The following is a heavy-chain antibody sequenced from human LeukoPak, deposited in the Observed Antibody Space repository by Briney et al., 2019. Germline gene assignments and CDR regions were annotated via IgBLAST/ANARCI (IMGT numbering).Heavy chain of an antibody. CDR3: ASAPATYGSGSSYMDV. D-gene: IGHD2-15*01. V-gene: IGHV4-34*01. Sequence: SETLSLTCAVYGGSFSGYYWSWIRQPPGKGLEWIGEINHSGSTNYNPSLKSRVTISVDTSKNQFSLKLSSVTAADTAVYYCASAPATYGSGSSYMDVWGKGTTVTVSS. CDR1: GGSFSGYY. J-gene: IGHJ6*03. CDR2: INHSGST.